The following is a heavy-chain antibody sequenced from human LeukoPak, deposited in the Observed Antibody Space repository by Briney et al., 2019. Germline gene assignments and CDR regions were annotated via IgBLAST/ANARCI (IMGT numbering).Heavy chain of an antibody. CDR2: ISSSSSYI. Sequence: GGSLRLSCAASGFTSSSYSMNWVRQAPGKGLEWVSSISSSSSYIYYADSVKGRFTISRNNAKNSRYLQMNSLRAEDTAVYYCTRDDSGVVVVAAEPNYYYYGMDVWGQGTTVTVSS. CDR3: TRDDSGVVVVAAEPNYYYYGMDV. CDR1: GFTSSSYS. D-gene: IGHD2-15*01. V-gene: IGHV3-21*01. J-gene: IGHJ6*02.